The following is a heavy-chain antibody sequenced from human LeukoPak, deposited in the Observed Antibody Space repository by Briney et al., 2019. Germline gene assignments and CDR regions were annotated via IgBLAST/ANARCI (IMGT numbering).Heavy chain of an antibody. V-gene: IGHV4-38-2*02. Sequence: SETLSLTCIVSNYSISSGYFWGWIRQPPGKGLEWIGSIYHSGSTYYNPSLKSRVTISVDTSKNQFSLKLSSVTAADTAAYYCARVKDDYMTGTYYYMDIWGKGTTVIVSS. CDR2: IYHSGST. J-gene: IGHJ6*03. CDR1: NYSISSGYF. D-gene: IGHD3-9*01. CDR3: ARVKDDYMTGTYYYMDI.